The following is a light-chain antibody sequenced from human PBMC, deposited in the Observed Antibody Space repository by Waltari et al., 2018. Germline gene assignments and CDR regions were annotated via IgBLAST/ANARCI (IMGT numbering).Light chain of an antibody. V-gene: IGKV3D-15*01. CDR3: QQYNKWPPYT. J-gene: IGKJ2*01. CDR1: QSVGVD. CDR2: GAS. Sequence: EIVMTQSPATLTVSSGERATISCRASQSVGVDLAWYQQKPGQAPRLLNYGASNRATGIPARFSGSGSGTEFTLTINSLQSEDFAIYYCQQYNKWPPYTFGQGTKLEIK.